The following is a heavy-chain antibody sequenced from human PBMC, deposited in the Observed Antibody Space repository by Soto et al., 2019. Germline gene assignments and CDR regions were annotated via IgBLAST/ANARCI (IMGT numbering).Heavy chain of an antibody. Sequence: PGASLRLSCAASGFTFSSCWMSWVRQGPGKGLEWVANIRQDGSEKYYVDSVKGRFTISRDNAKNSLYLQMNSLRAEDTAVYYCARDLDYHGSGSSDYWGHGT. V-gene: IGHV3-7*01. CDR2: IRQDGSEK. CDR1: GFTFSSCW. J-gene: IGHJ4*01. CDR3: ARDLDYHGSGSSDY. D-gene: IGHD3-10*01.